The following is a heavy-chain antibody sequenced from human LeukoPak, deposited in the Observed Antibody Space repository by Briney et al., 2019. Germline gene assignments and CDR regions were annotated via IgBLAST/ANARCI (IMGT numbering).Heavy chain of an antibody. Sequence: PGGSVRLSCAASGFTFSSYWMHWVRQAPGKGLVWVSRINSDGSSTSYADSVKGRFTISRDNAKNTLYLQMNSLRAEDTAVYYCAREHRDRYGGGDFDYRGPGNPGTVSS. D-gene: IGHD1-1*01. CDR2: INSDGSST. J-gene: IGHJ4*02. V-gene: IGHV3-74*01. CDR3: AREHRDRYGGGDFDY. CDR1: GFTFSSYW.